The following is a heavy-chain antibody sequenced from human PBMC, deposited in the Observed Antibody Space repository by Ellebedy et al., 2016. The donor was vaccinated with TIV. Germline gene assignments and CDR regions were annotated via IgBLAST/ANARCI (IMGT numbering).Heavy chain of an antibody. CDR1: GGTFSSYA. Sequence: AASVKVSCKASGGTFSSYAISWVRQAPGQGLEWMGGIIPIFGTANYAQKFQGRVTITADESTSTAYMELSSLRSEDTAVYYCARDDGYNPRWFDPWGQGTLVTVSS. D-gene: IGHD5-24*01. J-gene: IGHJ5*02. V-gene: IGHV1-69*13. CDR3: ARDDGYNPRWFDP. CDR2: IIPIFGTA.